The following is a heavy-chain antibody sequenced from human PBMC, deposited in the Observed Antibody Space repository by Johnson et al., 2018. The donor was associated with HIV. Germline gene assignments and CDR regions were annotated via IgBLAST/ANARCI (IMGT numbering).Heavy chain of an antibody. CDR1: GFTFSNYA. D-gene: IGHD6-19*01. V-gene: IGHV3-30-3*01. CDR3: AKGGSGTTRIRAQKGAFDI. Sequence: VQLVESGGGVVQPGRSLRLSCAATGFTFSNYAIHWVRQAPGKGLEWVALLSYDGSNKYYADSVKGRFTISRDNSKNTLYLQMNSLRAEDTAVYYCAKGGSGTTRIRAQKGAFDIWGQGTMVTVSS. J-gene: IGHJ3*02. CDR2: LSYDGSNK.